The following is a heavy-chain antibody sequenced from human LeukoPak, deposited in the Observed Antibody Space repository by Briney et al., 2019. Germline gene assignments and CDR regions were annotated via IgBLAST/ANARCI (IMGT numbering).Heavy chain of an antibody. CDR3: AKPRLTGTTDDY. D-gene: IGHD1-7*01. CDR1: GFTFSSYG. CDR2: ISYDGSNK. Sequence: GGSLRLSCAASGFTFSSYGMHWVRQAPGKGLEWVAVISYDGSNKYYADSVKGRFTISRDNSKNTLYLQMNSLRAEDTAVYYCAKPRLTGTTDDYWGQGTLVTVSS. J-gene: IGHJ4*02. V-gene: IGHV3-30*18.